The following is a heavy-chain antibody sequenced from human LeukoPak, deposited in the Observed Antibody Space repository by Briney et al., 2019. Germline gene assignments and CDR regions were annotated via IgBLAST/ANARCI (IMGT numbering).Heavy chain of an antibody. J-gene: IGHJ4*02. D-gene: IGHD3-3*01. CDR1: GYTFTGNY. V-gene: IGHV1-2*02. CDR3: ARDFAITIFGVVIRVFDY. Sequence: ASVKVSCKASGYTFTGNYMHWVRQAPGQGLEWMGLINPNNGGTNYAQKFQGKVTMTRDTSISTAYMELSRLRSDDTAVYYCARDFAITIFGVVIRVFDYWGQGTLVTVSS. CDR2: INPNNGGT.